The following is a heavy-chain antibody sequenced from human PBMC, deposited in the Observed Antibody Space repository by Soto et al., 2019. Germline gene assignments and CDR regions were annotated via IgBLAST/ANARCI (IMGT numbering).Heavy chain of an antibody. D-gene: IGHD1-1*01. Sequence: QVQLVESGGGVVQPGRSLRLSCAASGFTFSSYAMHWVRQAPGKGLEWVAVISYDGSNKYYADSVKGRFTISRDNSKNTLYLQMNSLRAEDTAVYYCARDRLRYNWNDFPYYYYGMDVWGQGTTVTV. J-gene: IGHJ6*02. CDR1: GFTFSSYA. CDR2: ISYDGSNK. V-gene: IGHV3-30-3*01. CDR3: ARDRLRYNWNDFPYYYYGMDV.